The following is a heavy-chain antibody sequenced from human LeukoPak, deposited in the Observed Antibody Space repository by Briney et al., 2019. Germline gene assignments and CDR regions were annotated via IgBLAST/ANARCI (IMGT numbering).Heavy chain of an antibody. CDR1: GYSISSGYY. V-gene: IGHV4-38-2*02. D-gene: IGHD3-10*01. Sequence: SETLSLTCTVSGYSISSGYYWGWIRQPPGKGLEWIGEINHSGSTNYNPSLKSRVTISEDTSKNQFSLKLSSVTAADTAVYYCARHRITLDYYRSGSSPNTYYYYYMDVWGKGTTVTISS. CDR3: ARHRITLDYYRSGSSPNTYYYYYMDV. J-gene: IGHJ6*03. CDR2: INHSGST.